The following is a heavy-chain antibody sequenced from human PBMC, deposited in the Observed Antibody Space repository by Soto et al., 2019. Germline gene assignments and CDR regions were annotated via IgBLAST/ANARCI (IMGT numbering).Heavy chain of an antibody. CDR1: GGSFSGYY. D-gene: IGHD3-16*01. CDR3: ARGLMITFGGGMDV. V-gene: IGHV4-34*01. CDR2: IYYSGST. Sequence: SETLFLTCAVYGGSFSGYYWSWIRQPPGKGLEWIGEIYYSGSTNYNPSLKSRVTISVDTSKNQFSLKLSSVTAADTAVYYCARGLMITFGGGMDVWGKGTTVTVSS. J-gene: IGHJ6*03.